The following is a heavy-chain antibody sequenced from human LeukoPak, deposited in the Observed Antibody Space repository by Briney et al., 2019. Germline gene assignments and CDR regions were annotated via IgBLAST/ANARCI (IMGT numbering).Heavy chain of an antibody. V-gene: IGHV4-34*01. CDR2: IYDSGST. CDR1: GGSFSGYY. J-gene: IGHJ4*02. Sequence: SETLSLTCAVYGGSFSGYYWSWIRQPPGMGLEWIGIIYDSGSTYYNPSLNSRVTVSLDTSKNQFSLTVTSVTAADTAVYYCARRYCSGGHCYYFDSWGQGTLVTVSS. CDR3: ARRYCSGGHCYYFDS. D-gene: IGHD2-15*01.